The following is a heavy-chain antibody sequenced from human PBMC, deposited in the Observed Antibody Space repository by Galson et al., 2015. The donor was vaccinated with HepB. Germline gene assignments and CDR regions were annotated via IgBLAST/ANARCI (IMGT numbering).Heavy chain of an antibody. CDR3: ARGPGSASTAY. CDR2: IKSDGTST. D-gene: IGHD3-10*01. Sequence: SLRLSCAASGFTFSSYCMHWVRQAPGKGLVWVSRIKSDGTSTIYADAVNGRFTISRDNAKNTLHLKMNRLRAVDTAVYYCARGPGSASTAYWGQRTLVTVSP. CDR1: GFTFSSYC. J-gene: IGHJ4*02. V-gene: IGHV3-74*01.